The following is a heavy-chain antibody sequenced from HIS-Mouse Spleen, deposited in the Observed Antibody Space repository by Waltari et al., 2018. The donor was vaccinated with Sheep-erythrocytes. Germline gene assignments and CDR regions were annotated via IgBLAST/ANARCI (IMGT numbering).Heavy chain of an antibody. Sequence: QLQLQESGPGLVKPSETLSLTCTVSGGSISSSSYYWGWIRQPPGKGLEWIGGIYYSGSTYDTPSLKSRVTISVDTSKNQFSLKLGSVTAADTAVYYCARDVDYWGQGTLVTVSS. CDR1: GGSISSSSYY. J-gene: IGHJ4*02. CDR3: ARDVDY. V-gene: IGHV4-39*07. CDR2: IYYSGST.